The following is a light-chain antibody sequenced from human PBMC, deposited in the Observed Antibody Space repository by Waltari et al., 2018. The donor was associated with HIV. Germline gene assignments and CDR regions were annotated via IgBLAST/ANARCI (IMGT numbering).Light chain of an antibody. J-gene: IGLJ3*02. Sequence: QSALTQPRSVSGSPGQSVTISCTGTSSDVGGYDSVSWSLQHPGKVPKLIIYEVIKRPSGAPVRCSGSESGNTASLTISGLQTEDEADYFCCSYAGTYTYVLFGGGTKLTVL. V-gene: IGLV2-11*01. CDR1: SSDVGGYDS. CDR3: CSYAGTYTYVL. CDR2: EVI.